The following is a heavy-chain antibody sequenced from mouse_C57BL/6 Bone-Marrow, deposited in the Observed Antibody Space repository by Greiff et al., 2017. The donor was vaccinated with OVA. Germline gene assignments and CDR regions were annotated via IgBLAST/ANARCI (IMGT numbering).Heavy chain of an antibody. Sequence: EVQLQQSGPELVKPGASVKISCKASGYSFTGYYMNWVKQSPEKSLEWIGEINPSTGGTTYNQKFKAKATLTVDKSSSTAYMQLKSLTSEDSAVYYCARWVRYWGQGTSVTVSS. CDR1: GYSFTGYY. J-gene: IGHJ4*01. CDR2: INPSTGGT. V-gene: IGHV1-42*01. CDR3: ARWVRY.